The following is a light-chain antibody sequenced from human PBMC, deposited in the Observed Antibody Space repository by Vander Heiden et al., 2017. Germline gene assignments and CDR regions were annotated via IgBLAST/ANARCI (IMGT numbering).Light chain of an antibody. CDR1: QGVSTY. CDR2: AAS. Sequence: IQLTQSPSSLSASVGDRVTITCRASQGVSTYLAWYQQKVGKAPKLLISAASTLQSGVPSRFSGSGSGTDFTLTISYLQPEDSATYYCQQLNSDPTFGQGTKVEIK. J-gene: IGKJ1*01. CDR3: QQLNSDPT. V-gene: IGKV1-9*01.